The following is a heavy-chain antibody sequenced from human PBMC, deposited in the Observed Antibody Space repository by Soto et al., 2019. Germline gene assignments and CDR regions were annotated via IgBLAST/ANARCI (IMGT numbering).Heavy chain of an antibody. CDR1: EGSNSSGRYN. V-gene: IGHV4-31*03. CDR3: ARAGITMNYGMDV. D-gene: IGHD3-22*01. CDR2: IYYSGST. J-gene: IGHJ6*02. Sequence: PSETQSITCTVSEGSNSSGRYNIKWISQHPGKGLEWIGYIYYSGSTYYNPSLKRRVTISVGTSKNQFSLKLSSVTAADTAVYYCARAGITMNYGMDVWGQGTTVTVSS.